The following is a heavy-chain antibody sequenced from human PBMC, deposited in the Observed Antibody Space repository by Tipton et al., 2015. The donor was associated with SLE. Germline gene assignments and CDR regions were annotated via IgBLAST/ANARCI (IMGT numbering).Heavy chain of an antibody. V-gene: IGHV4-39*07. J-gene: IGHJ3*02. CDR3: ARDSEKAFDI. CDR1: GDSISSSTYY. CDR2: VYYTGNT. Sequence: TLSLTCIVSGDSISSSTYYWGWIRQPPGKGLEWVGTVYYTGNTFYNPSLKSRVTISVDTSKNQFSLKLSSVTAADTAVYYCARDSEKAFDIWGQGTMVTVSS.